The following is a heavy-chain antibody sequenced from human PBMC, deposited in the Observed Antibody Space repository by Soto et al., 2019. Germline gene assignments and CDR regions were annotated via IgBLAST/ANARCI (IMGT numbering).Heavy chain of an antibody. J-gene: IGHJ6*02. CDR3: ARDYRAASAGAMDV. CDR1: GGSISNGDYH. D-gene: IGHD2-15*01. CDR2: VYYSGST. Sequence: SETLSLTCTVSGGSISNGDYHWSWIRQPPGKGLEWIVAVYYSGSTYYNPSLKSRITISVDTSKNQFSLKLTSVTAADTAVYYCARDYRAASAGAMDVWGQGTTVTVSS. V-gene: IGHV4-30-4*01.